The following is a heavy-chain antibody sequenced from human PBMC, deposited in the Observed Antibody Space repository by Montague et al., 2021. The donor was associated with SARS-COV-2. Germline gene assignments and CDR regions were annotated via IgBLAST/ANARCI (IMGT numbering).Heavy chain of an antibody. CDR1: GFSLSTSGVG. J-gene: IGHJ6*02. CDR3: ARMVTIFSLGGYYYYYGMDV. Sequence: PALVTPTQTLTLTCTFSGFSLSTSGVGVSWIRQPPGKALEWLALIDWDDDKYYSTSLKTRLTISKDTSKNQVVLTMTNMDPVDTATYYCARMVTIFSLGGYYYYYGMDVWGQGTTVTVSS. CDR2: IDWDDDK. V-gene: IGHV2-70*01. D-gene: IGHD3-9*01.